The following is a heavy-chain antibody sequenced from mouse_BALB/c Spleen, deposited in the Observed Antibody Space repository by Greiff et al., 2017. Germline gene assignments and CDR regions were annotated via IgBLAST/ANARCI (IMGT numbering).Heavy chain of an antibody. CDR1: GFTFSSYT. V-gene: IGHV5-12-2*01. D-gene: IGHD1-2*01. CDR3: ARDYGYPSYWYFDV. J-gene: IGHJ1*01. Sequence: EVMLVESGGGLVQPGGSLKLSCAASGFTFSSYTMSWVRQTPEKRLEWVAYISNGGGSTYYPDTVKGRFTISRDNGKNTLYLQMSSLKSEDTAMYYCARDYGYPSYWYFDVWGAGTTVTVSS. CDR2: ISNGGGST.